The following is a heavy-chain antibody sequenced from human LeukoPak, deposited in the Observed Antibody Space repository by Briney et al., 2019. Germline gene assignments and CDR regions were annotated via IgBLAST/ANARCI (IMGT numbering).Heavy chain of an antibody. J-gene: IGHJ4*02. D-gene: IGHD3-22*01. V-gene: IGHV5-51*01. CDR1: GNSFINYW. CDR2: IYPGDSDT. CDR3: ARHARHYDNDKYFFDY. Sequence: ASLKISCKGSGNSFINYWIGWVRQNPGKGLERMGIIYPGDSDTRYSPSFQGQVTISADTYTATPYLQWSSLKASDTAMYYCARHARHYDNDKYFFDYWGQGTLVSV.